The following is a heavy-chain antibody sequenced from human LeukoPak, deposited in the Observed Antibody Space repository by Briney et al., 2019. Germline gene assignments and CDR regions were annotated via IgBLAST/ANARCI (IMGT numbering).Heavy chain of an antibody. Sequence: TLSLTCTVSGGSISSGGYYWSWIRQPPGKGLEWIGYIYHSGSTYYNPSLKSRVTISVDRSKNQFSLKLSSVTAADTAVYYCARTEMATILFDYWGQGTLVTVSS. CDR3: ARTEMATILFDY. J-gene: IGHJ4*02. D-gene: IGHD5-24*01. CDR2: IYHSGST. CDR1: GGSISSGGYY. V-gene: IGHV4-30-2*01.